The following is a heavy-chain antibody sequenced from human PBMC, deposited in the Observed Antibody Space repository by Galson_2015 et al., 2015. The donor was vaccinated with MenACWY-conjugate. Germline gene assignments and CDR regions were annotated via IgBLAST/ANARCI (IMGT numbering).Heavy chain of an antibody. Sequence: SLRLSCAASGFTFNNYWMHWVRQPPGKGLEWISYIKDDGSFSNYADSVKGQFTISTDNAKNMVYLQMDGLGDEDTAVYFCARDNNWSFDSWGQGTLVTVSS. V-gene: IGHV3-74*01. CDR2: IKDDGSFS. J-gene: IGHJ4*02. CDR3: ARDNNWSFDS. CDR1: GFTFNNYW. D-gene: IGHD1-1*01.